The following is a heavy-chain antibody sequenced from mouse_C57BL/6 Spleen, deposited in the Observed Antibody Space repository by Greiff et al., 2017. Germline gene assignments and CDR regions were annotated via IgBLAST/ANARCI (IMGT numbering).Heavy chain of an antibody. CDR1: GYTFTDYE. J-gene: IGHJ1*03. V-gene: IGHV1-15*01. Sequence: QVQLQQSGAELVRPGASVTLSCKASGYTFTDYEMHRVKQTPVHGLEWIGAIAPETGGTAYNQKFKGKAILTADKSSSTAYMELRSLTSEDSAVYYCTGYFDVWGTGTTVTVSS. CDR3: TGYFDV. CDR2: IAPETGGT.